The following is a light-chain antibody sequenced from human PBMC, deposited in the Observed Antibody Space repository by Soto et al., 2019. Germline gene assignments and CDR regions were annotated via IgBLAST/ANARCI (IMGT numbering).Light chain of an antibody. CDR3: QQDSNSPPWT. Sequence: EIVLTQSPGTLSLSPGERATLFCRASQSVSSNHLGWYQQKPCQTPRLPIYGTTNRATGIPERFSGSGSGTDFTLTISRLEPEDFAGYYYQQDSNSPPWTFGQGTKVEI. V-gene: IGKV3-20*01. CDR1: QSVSSNH. J-gene: IGKJ1*01. CDR2: GTT.